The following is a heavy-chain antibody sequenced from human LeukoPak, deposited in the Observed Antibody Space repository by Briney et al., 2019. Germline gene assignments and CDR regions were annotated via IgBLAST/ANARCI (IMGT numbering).Heavy chain of an antibody. CDR2: IYPGDSDT. CDR1: GYSFTIYW. J-gene: IGHJ4*02. D-gene: IGHD3-22*01. Sequence: GESLKTSCKGSGYSFTIYWIGWVRQMPGKGLEWMGIIYPGDSDTRYSPSFQGQVTISADKSISTAYLQWSSLKASDTAMYYCASVPYDSSGYFNYWGQGTLVTVSS. CDR3: ASVPYDSSGYFNY. V-gene: IGHV5-51*01.